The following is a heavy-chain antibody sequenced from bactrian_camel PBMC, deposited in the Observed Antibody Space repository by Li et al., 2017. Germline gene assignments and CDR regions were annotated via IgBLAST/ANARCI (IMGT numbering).Heavy chain of an antibody. Sequence: HVQLVESGGGSVQAGGSLKLSCTFPGPTYSRICMGWFRQAPGREREGVAVMGVHNPYYADAVKGRFTISQDVASRMVYLQMTNLKAEDSAMYYCAARSEYACILDWGLFRFLGPGDPGHRL. CDR2: MGVHNP. V-gene: IGHV3-3*01. J-gene: IGHJ4*01. CDR1: GPTYSRIC. D-gene: IGHD4*01. CDR3: AARSEYACILDWGLFRF.